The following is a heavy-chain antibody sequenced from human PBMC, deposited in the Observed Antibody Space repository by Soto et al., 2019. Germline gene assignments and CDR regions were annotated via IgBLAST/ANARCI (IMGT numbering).Heavy chain of an antibody. J-gene: IGHJ4*02. CDR2: INHSGST. D-gene: IGHD5-12*01. V-gene: IGHV4-34*01. CDR3: ARGATRDGYNYDY. CDR1: GGSFSGYY. Sequence: QVQLQQWGAGLLKPSETLSLTCAVYGGSFSGYYWSWIRQPPGKGLEWIGEINHSGSTNYNPSLKSRVTISVDTSKNQFSLKLSSVIAADTAVYYCARGATRDGYNYDYWGQGTLVTVSS.